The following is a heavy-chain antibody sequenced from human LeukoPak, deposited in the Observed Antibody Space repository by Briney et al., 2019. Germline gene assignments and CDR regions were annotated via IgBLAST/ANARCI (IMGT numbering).Heavy chain of an antibody. Sequence: GASVKVSRMASLYTFTSYDLNCVRQATGQGREWMGWMNVNSGNTGYAQEFQGRVTMTRDTSISTAYMELSSLRSEDTAVYYCARGYSGSYWVNDYYYYYMDVWGKGTTVTVSS. CDR2: MNVNSGNT. D-gene: IGHD1-26*01. J-gene: IGHJ6*03. V-gene: IGHV1-8*01. CDR3: ARGYSGSYWVNDYYYYYMDV. CDR1: LYTFTSYD.